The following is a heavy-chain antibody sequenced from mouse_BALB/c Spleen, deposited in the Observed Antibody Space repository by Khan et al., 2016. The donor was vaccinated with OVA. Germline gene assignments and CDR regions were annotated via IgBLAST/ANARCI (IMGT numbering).Heavy chain of an antibody. V-gene: IGHV3-2*02. CDR1: GYSFPTDYA. CDR2: IRYSGNT. CDR3: ERIYGGEFDY. D-gene: IGHD1-1*01. Sequence: VPLTQSGPGLVKPSQSLSLTCTVTGYSFPTDYAWYWIRQFPGNILEWMGFIRYSGNTKYNPSLKSRISFTRDPPKNQFLLQLKTVTTEDTERDYCERIYGGEFDYWGQGTTITV. J-gene: IGHJ2*01.